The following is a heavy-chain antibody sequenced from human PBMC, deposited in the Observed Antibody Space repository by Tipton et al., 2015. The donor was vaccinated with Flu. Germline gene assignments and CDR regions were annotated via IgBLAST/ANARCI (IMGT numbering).Heavy chain of an antibody. J-gene: IGHJ4*02. CDR2: ISYSGST. Sequence: TLSLTCAVYGGSFNGYYWTWIRQSPGKGLEWIGYISYSGSTNYNPSLKSRVTISVDTSKNQFSLELSSVTAADTAVYYCARLSSNWYHQLDNWGQGTLVTVSS. CDR3: ARLSSNWYHQLDN. V-gene: IGHV4-59*01. D-gene: IGHD6-13*01. CDR1: GGSFNGYY.